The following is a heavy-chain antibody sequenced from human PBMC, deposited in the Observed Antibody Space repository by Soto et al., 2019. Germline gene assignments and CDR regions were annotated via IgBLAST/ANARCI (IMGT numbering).Heavy chain of an antibody. Sequence: VQLVESGGGLVQPGGSLRLSCLASGFTFSTSWMTWVRQAPGKGLEWVANMKGDGSKENYVDSVKGRFTISGDNALILLFLQMNSLRDEDTALYYCARDLNFGVSTVYFDVFDTWGQGKMVTVSP. CDR2: MKGDGSKE. J-gene: IGHJ3*02. CDR3: ARDLNFGVSTVYFDVFDT. CDR1: GFTFSTSW. V-gene: IGHV3-7*01. D-gene: IGHD3-9*01.